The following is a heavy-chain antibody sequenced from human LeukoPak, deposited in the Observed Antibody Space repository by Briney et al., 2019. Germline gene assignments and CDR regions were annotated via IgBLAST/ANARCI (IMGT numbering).Heavy chain of an antibody. CDR1: GFTISNLW. CDR3: ARDDGYIDY. Sequence: GGSLRLSCAASGFTISNLWMTWVRQAPGKGLEWLSYISTSRRGNTVYHADSVKGRFTISRDNAKNSLYLQMNSLTAEDTAVYYCARDDGYIDYWGQGTLVTVSS. CDR2: ISTSRRGNTV. J-gene: IGHJ4*02. D-gene: IGHD5-24*01. V-gene: IGHV3-48*04.